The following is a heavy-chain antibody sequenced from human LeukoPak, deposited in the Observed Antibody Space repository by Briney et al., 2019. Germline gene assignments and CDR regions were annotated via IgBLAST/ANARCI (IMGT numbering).Heavy chain of an antibody. D-gene: IGHD3-22*01. CDR1: GYTFTSHF. V-gene: IGHV1-46*01. CDR2: INPRGGST. J-gene: IGHJ4*02. Sequence: ASVTVSFKSSGYTFTSHFMHWVRQAPGQGLEWMGLINPRGGSTSYAQKFQGRVTMTRDTSTSTVYMELSSLRSDDTAVYYCARTGARNYYDSSGYYYVDDYWGQGTLVTVSS. CDR3: ARTGARNYYDSSGYYYVDDY.